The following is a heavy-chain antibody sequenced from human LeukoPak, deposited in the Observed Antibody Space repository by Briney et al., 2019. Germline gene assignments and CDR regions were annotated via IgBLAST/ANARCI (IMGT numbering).Heavy chain of an antibody. Sequence: PGGSLRLSCAASGFIFTDYWMYWVRQAPGKGLEWVSYISSSSSTIYYADSVKGRFTISRDNAKNSLYLQMNSLRAEDTAVYYCARGPYYDFWSGSRYYYYYMDVWGKGTTVTVSS. D-gene: IGHD3-3*01. V-gene: IGHV3-48*01. CDR1: GFIFTDYW. CDR2: ISSSSSTI. CDR3: ARGPYYDFWSGSRYYYYYMDV. J-gene: IGHJ6*03.